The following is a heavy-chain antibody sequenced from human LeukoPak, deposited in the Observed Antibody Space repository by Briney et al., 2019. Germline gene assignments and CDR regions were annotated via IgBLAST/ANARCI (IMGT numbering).Heavy chain of an antibody. Sequence: PGGSLRLSCAASGFTFSSYGMHWVRQAPGKGLEWVAVIWYDGSNKYYADSVKGRFTISRDNSKNTLYLQVNSLRAEDTAVYYCAKEMKVQWLSTYYFDYWGQGTLVTVSS. CDR3: AKEMKVQWLSTYYFDY. CDR1: GFTFSSYG. D-gene: IGHD6-19*01. V-gene: IGHV3-33*06. CDR2: IWYDGSNK. J-gene: IGHJ4*02.